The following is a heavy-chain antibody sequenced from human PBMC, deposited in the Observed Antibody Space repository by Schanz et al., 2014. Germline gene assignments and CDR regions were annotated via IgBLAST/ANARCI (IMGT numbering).Heavy chain of an antibody. D-gene: IGHD2-2*01. J-gene: IGHJ5*02. CDR2: VHPSGTT. Sequence: QVQLQESGPGLVKPSETLSLTCTVSGGSISNYYWSWVRQPPGKGLEWIGEVHPSGTTNYNPSLSYRVTMSVDASKNQFSLKLTSVTAADTAVYYCARGQDHAKTGDLWGRGTLVTISS. CDR1: GGSISNYY. CDR3: ARGQDHAKTGDL. V-gene: IGHV4-4*07.